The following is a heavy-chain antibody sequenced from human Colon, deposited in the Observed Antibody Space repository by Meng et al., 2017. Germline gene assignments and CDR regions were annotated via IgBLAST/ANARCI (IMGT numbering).Heavy chain of an antibody. CDR2: ISSSGSTI. CDR1: GCTFSSYE. V-gene: IGHV3-48*03. D-gene: IGHD3-22*01. Sequence: GESLKISCAASGCTFSSYEMNWVRQAPGKGLEWVSYISSSGSTIYYADSVKGRFTISRDNAKNSLYLKMNSLRAEDTAVYYCASTYDSSGYPPDYYFDYWGQGTLVTVSS. CDR3: ASTYDSSGYPPDYYFDY. J-gene: IGHJ4*02.